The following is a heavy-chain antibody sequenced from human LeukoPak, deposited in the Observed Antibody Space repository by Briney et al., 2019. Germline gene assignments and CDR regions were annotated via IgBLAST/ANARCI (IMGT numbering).Heavy chain of an antibody. CDR3: AELGITMIGGV. CDR2: ISSSGGTI. J-gene: IGHJ6*04. D-gene: IGHD3-10*02. V-gene: IGHV3-48*03. Sequence: PGGSLRLSCAASGFTFSSYEMNWVRQAPGEGLEWVSYISSSGGTIYYAASVKGRFTISRDNAKNSLYLQMNSLRAEDTAVYYCAELGITMIGGVWGKGTTVTISS. CDR1: GFTFSSYE.